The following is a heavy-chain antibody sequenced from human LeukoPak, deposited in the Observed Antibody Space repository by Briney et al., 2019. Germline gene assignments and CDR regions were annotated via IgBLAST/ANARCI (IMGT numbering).Heavy chain of an antibody. D-gene: IGHD6-6*01. CDR2: ISTFNGHT. Sequence: ASVKVSCKASGYTFTTYGISWVRQAPGHGLEWMGWISTFNGHTNYAQSRQDRVTMTTDTSTSTVYMELSSLRSEDTAVYYCARDPYSSSSYDHWGQGTLVTVSS. J-gene: IGHJ4*02. CDR1: GYTFTTYG. V-gene: IGHV1-18*01. CDR3: ARDPYSSSSYDH.